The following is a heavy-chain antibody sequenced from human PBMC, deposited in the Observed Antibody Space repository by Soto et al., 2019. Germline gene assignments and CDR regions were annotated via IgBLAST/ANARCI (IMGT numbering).Heavy chain of an antibody. D-gene: IGHD3-10*01. CDR2: VNPISGNT. V-gene: IGHV1-8*01. CDR3: ATSRINMIRGVFYYGLDV. J-gene: IGHJ6*02. CDR1: GYTFTKYD. Sequence: QEQLEQSGAEVKKPGASVKVSCKASGYTFTKYDFNWVRQATGQGLEWMGWVNPISGNTETAQNFQGRVSLTMNTSTSTAFMELSSLRSGDTAVCYCATSRINMIRGVFYYGLDVWGHGTTLTVSS.